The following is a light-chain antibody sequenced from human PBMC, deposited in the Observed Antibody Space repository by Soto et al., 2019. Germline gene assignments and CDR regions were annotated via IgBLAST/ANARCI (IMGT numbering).Light chain of an antibody. J-gene: IGKJ5*01. CDR3: QQSYSTPHT. CDR1: QSISSY. V-gene: IGKV1-39*01. CDR2: AAS. Sequence: DIQMTQSPSSLSASHGDRVTISCRASQSISSYLNWYQQKKGKAPKILIYAASSLQSGVPSRFSGSGSGTDFTLTISSLQPEDFETYYCQQSYSTPHTFGQGTRLEIK.